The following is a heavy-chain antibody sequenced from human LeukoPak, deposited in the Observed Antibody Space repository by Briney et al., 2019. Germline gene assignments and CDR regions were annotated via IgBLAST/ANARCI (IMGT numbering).Heavy chain of an antibody. CDR1: GGSISSGGYY. J-gene: IGHJ5*02. CDR3: ARYNGYANWFDP. D-gene: IGHD5-12*01. V-gene: IGHV4-30-4*01. Sequence: PSETLSLTCTVSGGSISSGGYYWGWIRQPPGKGLEWIGYTYYSGNTYYNSSLKSRVTISVDTSKSQFSLKLSSVTAADTAVYYCARYNGYANWFDPWGQGTLVTVSS. CDR2: TYYSGNT.